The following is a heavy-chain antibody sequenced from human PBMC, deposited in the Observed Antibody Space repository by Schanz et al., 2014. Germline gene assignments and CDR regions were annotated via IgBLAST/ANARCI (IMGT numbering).Heavy chain of an antibody. CDR2: VWSDGNTK. J-gene: IGHJ6*03. V-gene: IGHV3-33*08. Sequence: VQLLESGGHLVQPGGSLRLSCVASGFIVSSTYMTWVRQAPGKGLEWVALVWSDGNTKYYVDSVKGRFTISRDNSMNTLHLQMDGLRVEDTAVYYCARDAVALVPEYFMDVWGKGTPVTVSS. D-gene: IGHD2-15*01. CDR1: GFIVSSTY. CDR3: ARDAVALVPEYFMDV.